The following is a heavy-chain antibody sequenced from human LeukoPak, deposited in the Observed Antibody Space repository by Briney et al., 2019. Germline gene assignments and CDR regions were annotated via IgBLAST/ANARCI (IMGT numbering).Heavy chain of an antibody. V-gene: IGHV1-2*02. D-gene: IGHD1-14*01. CDR1: GYTFTDYY. CDR3: ATILTGTWYNDFDC. CDR2: INPNGGGI. Sequence: GASVTVSCKASGYTFTDYYLNWLRQAPGKGLEYLGWINPNGGGINFPQTLKGRVTFNIDSAENTGYMEITKLTSDDTAVYYCATILTGTWYNDFDCWGQGTLVAVSS. J-gene: IGHJ4*02.